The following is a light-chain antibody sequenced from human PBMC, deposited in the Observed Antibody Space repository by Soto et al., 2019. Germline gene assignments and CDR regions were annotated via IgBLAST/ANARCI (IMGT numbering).Light chain of an antibody. V-gene: IGLV2-11*01. CDR1: ISDVGGYNY. J-gene: IGLJ2*01. CDR3: CSYAGSYALV. CDR2: DVS. Sequence: QSALTQPRSVSGSPGQSVTISCTGTISDVGGYNYVSWYQQHPGKAPKLMIYDVSKRPSGVPDRFSGSKSGNTASLTISGLQAEYEADYYCCSYAGSYALVFGGGTQLTVL.